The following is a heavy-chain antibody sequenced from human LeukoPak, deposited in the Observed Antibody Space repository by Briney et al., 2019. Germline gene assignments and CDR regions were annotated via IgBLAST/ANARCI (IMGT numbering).Heavy chain of an antibody. V-gene: IGHV3-21*01. J-gene: IGHJ3*02. D-gene: IGHD2-21*01. CDR3: ARDDWIPGSCGASSGCSDAFDI. Sequence: GGSLRLSCAASGFTFSSYAMNWVRQAPGEGLEWVSSISSSSGYIFYADSVKGRFTISRDNSKKIVYLQMDSLRVDDTAVYYCARDDWIPGSCGASSGCSDAFDIWGQGTLVTVSS. CDR1: GFTFSSYA. CDR2: ISSSSGYI.